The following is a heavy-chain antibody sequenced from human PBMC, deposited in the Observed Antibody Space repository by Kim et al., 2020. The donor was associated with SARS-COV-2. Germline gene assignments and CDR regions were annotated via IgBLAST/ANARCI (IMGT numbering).Heavy chain of an antibody. V-gene: IGHV4-34*01. J-gene: IGHJ6*02. CDR3: AREGGYIGYSYGLPTSGRNYYYGMDV. CDR1: GGSFSGYY. Sequence: SETLSLTCAVYGGSFSGYYWSWIRQPPGKGLEWIGEINHSGSTNYNPSLKSRVTISVDTSKNQFSLKLSSVTAADTAVYYCAREGGYIGYSYGLPTSGRNYYYGMDVWGQGTTVTVSS. CDR2: INHSGST. D-gene: IGHD5-18*01.